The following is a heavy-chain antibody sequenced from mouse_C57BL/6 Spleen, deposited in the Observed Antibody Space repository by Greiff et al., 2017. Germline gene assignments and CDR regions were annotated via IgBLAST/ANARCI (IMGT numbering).Heavy chain of an antibody. Sequence: QVQLQQSGAELMKPGASVKLSCTATGYTFTGYWIEWVKQRPGHGLEWIGEILPGSGSTNYNDNFTGKATFTADTSSNTAYMQVSDLTTEDTAIYYCAKKDTVADYWGKGTTLTVSS. D-gene: IGHD1-1*01. CDR1: GYTFTGYW. CDR3: AKKDTVADY. V-gene: IGHV1-9*01. J-gene: IGHJ2*01. CDR2: ILPGSGST.